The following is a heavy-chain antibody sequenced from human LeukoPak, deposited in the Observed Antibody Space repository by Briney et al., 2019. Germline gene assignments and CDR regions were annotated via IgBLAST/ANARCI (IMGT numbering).Heavy chain of an antibody. D-gene: IGHD7-27*01. CDR2: ISGSGGST. Sequence: GGSLRLSCAASGLTFSSYAMSWVRQAPGKGLEWVSAISGSGGSTYYADSVKGRFTISRDNSKNTLYLQMNSLRAEDTAVYYCAKALTGDDAFDIWGQGTMVTVSS. V-gene: IGHV3-23*01. CDR1: GLTFSSYA. CDR3: AKALTGDDAFDI. J-gene: IGHJ3*02.